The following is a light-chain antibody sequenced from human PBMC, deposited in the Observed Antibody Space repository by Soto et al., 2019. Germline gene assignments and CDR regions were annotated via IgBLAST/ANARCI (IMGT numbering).Light chain of an antibody. J-gene: IGKJ1*01. CDR2: GAS. V-gene: IGKV3-20*01. Sequence: EIVLTQSPATPSLSPGERATLSCRASQSISITYLAWYQQKTGQAPRLLIYGASSRATGIPHRCSGSGFGTDFTLTISTLETEGFAVEYCQQYGSSKGTFGQETKVEIK. CDR3: QQYGSSKGT. CDR1: QSISITY.